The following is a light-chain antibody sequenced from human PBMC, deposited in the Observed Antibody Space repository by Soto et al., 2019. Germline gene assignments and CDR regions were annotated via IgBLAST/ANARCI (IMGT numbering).Light chain of an antibody. V-gene: IGKV1-5*03. J-gene: IGKJ1*01. CDR2: KAS. CDR3: QQYNTYSPWT. Sequence: DIQMTQSPSTLSASVGDRVTITCRASESIDVWLAWYQQKPGQAPKFLIYKASTLQSGVPSRFSGSGSGTEFTLTISSLQPDDFAPYYCQQYNTYSPWTFGQGTKVEVK. CDR1: ESIDVW.